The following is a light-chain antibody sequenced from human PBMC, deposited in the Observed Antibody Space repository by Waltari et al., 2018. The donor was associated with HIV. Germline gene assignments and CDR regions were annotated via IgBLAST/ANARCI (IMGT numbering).Light chain of an antibody. CDR1: QTINHNF. CDR2: GVS. J-gene: IGKJ2*01. Sequence: EIVLTQSPGTLSLSPGETDTLSCRAIQTINHNFFAWYQQSSGQAPRLLIYGVSSRATGIPDRFRASGSGTDFTLTISRLEPEDFAVYYCQHYGGSPLYTFGQGTKLEIK. V-gene: IGKV3-20*01. CDR3: QHYGGSPLYT.